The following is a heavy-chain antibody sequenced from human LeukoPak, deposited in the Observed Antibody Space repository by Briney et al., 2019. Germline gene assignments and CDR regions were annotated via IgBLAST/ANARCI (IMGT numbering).Heavy chain of an antibody. V-gene: IGHV1-2*02. CDR2: INPNSGGT. Sequence: ASVKVSCKASGYTFTGYYMHWVRQAPGQALEWMGWINPNSGGTNYAQKFQGRVTMTRDTSISTAYMELSRLRSDDTAVYYCARDGLSGSYYNWFDPWGQGTLVTVSS. CDR1: GYTFTGYY. D-gene: IGHD3-10*01. J-gene: IGHJ5*02. CDR3: ARDGLSGSYYNWFDP.